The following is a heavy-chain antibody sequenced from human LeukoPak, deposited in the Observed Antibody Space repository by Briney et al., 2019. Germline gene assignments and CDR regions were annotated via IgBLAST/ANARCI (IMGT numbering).Heavy chain of an antibody. Sequence: EGSLRLSCAASGFSFSSFAMTWVRQAPGKGLEWVSSITGGHYATYNTDSVKGRFTISRDNAKNTLYLQMNSLRADDTAIYYCTKDPNGDYIGAFDSWGQGTLVTVSS. V-gene: IGHV3-23*01. CDR1: GFSFSSFA. J-gene: IGHJ5*01. D-gene: IGHD4-17*01. CDR3: TKDPNGDYIGAFDS. CDR2: ITGGHYAT.